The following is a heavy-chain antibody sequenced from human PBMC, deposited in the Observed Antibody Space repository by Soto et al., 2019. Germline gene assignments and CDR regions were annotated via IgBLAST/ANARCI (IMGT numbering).Heavy chain of an antibody. Sequence: QVQLVQSGAEVKKPGSSVKVSCKASGGTFSSYAISWVRQAPGQGLEWMGGIIPIFGTANYAQKFQGRVTITADESTSTVYMELSSLRSEDTAVYYCARAPYYYDSSGYYLMCDYWGQGTLVTVSS. CDR1: GGTFSSYA. D-gene: IGHD3-22*01. J-gene: IGHJ4*02. V-gene: IGHV1-69*01. CDR3: ARAPYYYDSSGYYLMCDY. CDR2: IIPIFGTA.